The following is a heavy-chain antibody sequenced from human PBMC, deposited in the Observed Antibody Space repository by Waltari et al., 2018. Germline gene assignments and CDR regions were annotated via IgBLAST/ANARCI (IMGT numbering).Heavy chain of an antibody. CDR2: IYYSGSP. V-gene: IGHV4-39*07. J-gene: IGHJ4*02. CDR1: GGSISSSSYY. CDR3: ARRRDGDYNY. D-gene: IGHD4-17*01. Sequence: QLQLQESGPGLVKPSETLSLTCTVSGGSISSSSYYWGWIRQPPGKGLGWIGSIYYSGSPYYNPSLKSRVTISVDTSKNQFSLKLSSVTAADTAVYYCARRRDGDYNYWGQGTLVTVSS.